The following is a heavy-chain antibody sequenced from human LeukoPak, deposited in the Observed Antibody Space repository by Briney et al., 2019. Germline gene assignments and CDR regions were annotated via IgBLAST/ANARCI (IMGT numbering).Heavy chain of an antibody. D-gene: IGHD2-2*01. Sequence: GGSLRLSCVASGFTFSTYAMSWVRQAPGKGLEWVSVISGSGGSTYYADSVRGRFTISRDNSKNTLYLQMNSLRAEDTAVYYCAKDLVVVPAWGQGTLVTVSS. CDR1: GFTFSTYA. CDR2: ISGSGGST. J-gene: IGHJ4*02. CDR3: AKDLVVVPA. V-gene: IGHV3-23*01.